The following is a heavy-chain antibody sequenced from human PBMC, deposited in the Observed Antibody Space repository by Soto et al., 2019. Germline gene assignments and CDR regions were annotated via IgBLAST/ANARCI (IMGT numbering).Heavy chain of an antibody. CDR3: ARVTRAGTTPWGWDY. V-gene: IGHV1-69*12. Sequence: QVQLVQSGAEVKKPGSSVKVSCKASGGTFSSYAISWVRQAPGQGLEWMGGIIPIFGTANYAQKFQGRVTITADESTSPAYMGLSSLRSEDTAVYYCARVTRAGTTPWGWDYWGQGTLVTVSS. D-gene: IGHD1-1*01. J-gene: IGHJ4*02. CDR2: IIPIFGTA. CDR1: GGTFSSYA.